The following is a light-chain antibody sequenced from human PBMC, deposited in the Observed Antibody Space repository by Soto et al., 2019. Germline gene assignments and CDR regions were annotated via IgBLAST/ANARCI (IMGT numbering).Light chain of an antibody. V-gene: IGKV1-5*01. J-gene: IGKJ1*01. CDR2: DAS. CDR1: QSISSW. Sequence: DIQMTQSPSTLSASVGDRVTITCRASQSISSWLAWYQQKPGKAPKLLIYDASSLESGVPSRFSGSGSGTEFTLIISSLQPDDFATYYCQQYNSNSPWTFGQGTKVEIK. CDR3: QQYNSNSPWT.